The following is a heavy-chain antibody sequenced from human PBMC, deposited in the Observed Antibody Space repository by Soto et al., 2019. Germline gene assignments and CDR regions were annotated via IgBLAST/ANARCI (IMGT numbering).Heavy chain of an antibody. CDR3: ARDIMITFGGVIERYYYYGMDV. V-gene: IGHV1-69*01. D-gene: IGHD3-16*02. CDR2: IIPIFGTA. CDR1: GGPFSSYA. J-gene: IGHJ6*02. Sequence: QVQLVQSGAEVKKPGSSVKVSCKASGGPFSSYAISWVRQAPGQGLEWMGGIIPIFGTANYAQKFQSRVTITADESTCTVYMEMSSLRSEDTAVYYCARDIMITFGGVIERYYYYGMDVWGQGTTVTVSS.